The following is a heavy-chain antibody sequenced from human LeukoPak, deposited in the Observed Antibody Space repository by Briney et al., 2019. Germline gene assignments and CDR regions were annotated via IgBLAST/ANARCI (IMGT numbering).Heavy chain of an antibody. Sequence: SGPTLVNPTQTLTLTCTFSGFSLSTSGVGVGWIRQPPGKALEWLALIYWDDDKRYSPSLKSRLTITKDTSENQVVLTMTNMDPVDTATYYCAHRQVWGDYVSWFDPWGQGTLVTVSS. J-gene: IGHJ5*02. CDR1: GFSLSTSGVG. CDR2: IYWDDDK. D-gene: IGHD4-17*01. V-gene: IGHV2-5*02. CDR3: AHRQVWGDYVSWFDP.